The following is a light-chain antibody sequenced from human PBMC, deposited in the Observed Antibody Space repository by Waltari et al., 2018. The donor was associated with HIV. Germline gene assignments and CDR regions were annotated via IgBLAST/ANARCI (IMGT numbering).Light chain of an antibody. CDR2: LGS. V-gene: IGKV2-28*01. CDR1: QSLLHRNGFHY. CDR3: MQALETPT. J-gene: IGKJ4*01. Sequence: DIVITQSPLSLPVNPGEAASISCRSSQSLLHRNGFHYLDWYLQKPGQSPQLLIYLGSNRASGVPDRFSGSGSGTDFTLKISRVEAEDVGVYYCMQALETPTFGGGTKVEI.